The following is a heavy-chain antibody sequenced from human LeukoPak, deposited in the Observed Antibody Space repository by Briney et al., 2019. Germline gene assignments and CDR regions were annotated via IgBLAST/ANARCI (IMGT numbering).Heavy chain of an antibody. J-gene: IGHJ4*02. CDR1: GFSFSDYW. V-gene: IGHV3-7*01. Sequence: GGSLRLSCAASGFSFSDYWMSWVRQAPGKGLEWVANIKQDGGEEYYVDSVKGRFTISRDNAKNSLYLQMSSLRAEGTVIYYCARDSGDRPRAVGYFFDYWGPGTLVTVSS. CDR2: IKQDGGEE. CDR3: ARDSGDRPRAVGYFFDY. D-gene: IGHD7-27*01.